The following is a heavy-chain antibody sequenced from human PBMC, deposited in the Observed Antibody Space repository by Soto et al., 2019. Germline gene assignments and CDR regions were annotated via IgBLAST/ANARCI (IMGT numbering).Heavy chain of an antibody. D-gene: IGHD6-6*01. CDR2: IIPIFGIA. CDR1: GGTFSSYA. CDR3: ARGPEYSSSSVVDYYYYYGMDV. V-gene: IGHV1-69*01. Sequence: QVQLVQSGAEVKKPGSSVKVSCKASGGTFSSYAISWVRQAPGQGLEWMGGIIPIFGIANYAQKFQGRVTITADESTSTAYMELSSLRSEDTAVYYCARGPEYSSSSVVDYYYYYGMDVWGQGPTVTVSS. J-gene: IGHJ6*02.